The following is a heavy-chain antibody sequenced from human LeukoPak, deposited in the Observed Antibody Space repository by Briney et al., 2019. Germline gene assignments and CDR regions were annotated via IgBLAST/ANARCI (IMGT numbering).Heavy chain of an antibody. V-gene: IGHV3-30*04. D-gene: IGHD2-15*01. CDR2: ISYDGSNK. J-gene: IGHJ1*01. Sequence: QSGGSLRLSCAASGFTFSSYAMHWVRQAPGKGLEWVAVISYDGSNKYYADSVKGRFTISRDNSKNTLYLQMNSLRAEDTAVYYCARGGYCSGGSCYRGALDAEYFQHWGQGTLVTVSS. CDR1: GFTFSSYA. CDR3: ARGGYCSGGSCYRGALDAEYFQH.